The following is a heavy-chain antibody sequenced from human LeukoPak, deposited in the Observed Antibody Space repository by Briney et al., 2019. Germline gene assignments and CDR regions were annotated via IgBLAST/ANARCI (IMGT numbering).Heavy chain of an antibody. CDR3: ARHDEGVAGDY. CDR1: GYTFTSYW. V-gene: IGHV5-51*01. CDR2: IYPGDSAT. J-gene: IGHJ4*02. Sequence: GESLKISCQGSGYTFTSYWIGWVRQLPGKGLGWMGIIYPGDSATRSRPSFQGQVTISADKSISTAYLQWSSLKASDTAMYYCARHDEGVAGDYWGQGTLDTVSS. D-gene: IGHD6-19*01.